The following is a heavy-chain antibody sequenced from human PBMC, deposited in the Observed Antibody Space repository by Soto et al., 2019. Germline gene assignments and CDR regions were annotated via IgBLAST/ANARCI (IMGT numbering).Heavy chain of an antibody. CDR2: IGVTGGT. J-gene: IGHJ4*02. Sequence: PGVSLRLSCAASGFTFSSYAMSWARQAPGKGLEWVSSIGVTGGTYYADSVKVRFAISRDNSRNTLDLQMNSLRADDTAEYYCAKNYFFDSWGQGTPVTVS. CDR3: AKNYFFDS. CDR1: GFTFSSYA. V-gene: IGHV3-23*01.